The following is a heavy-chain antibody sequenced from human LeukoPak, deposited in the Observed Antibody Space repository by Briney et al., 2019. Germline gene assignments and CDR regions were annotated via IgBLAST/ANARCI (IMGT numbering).Heavy chain of an antibody. CDR1: GGSFSGYY. D-gene: IGHD6-13*01. Sequence: SETLSLTCAVYGGSFSGYYWSWIRQPPGKGLEWIGEINHSGSTNYNPSLKSRVTISVDTSKNQLSLKLSSVTAADTAVYYCARVQGAAAGFYFDYWGQGTLVTVSS. CDR3: ARVQGAAAGFYFDY. CDR2: INHSGST. J-gene: IGHJ4*02. V-gene: IGHV4-34*01.